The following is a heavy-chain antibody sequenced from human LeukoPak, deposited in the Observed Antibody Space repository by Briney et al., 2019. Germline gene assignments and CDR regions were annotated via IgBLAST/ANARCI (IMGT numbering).Heavy chain of an antibody. J-gene: IGHJ4*02. V-gene: IGHV3-74*01. CDR1: GFTFSNYW. CDR3: ARGSSGSFDS. Sequence: GGSLRLSCAASGFTFSNYWRHWVRQTPGRGLVWDSRVKGDGTPTYADSVTGRFTTSRDDAKNTVNLQMNSLRAEDTAVYYCARGSSGSFDSWGQGTLVTVSS. CDR2: VKGDGTP. D-gene: IGHD1-1*01.